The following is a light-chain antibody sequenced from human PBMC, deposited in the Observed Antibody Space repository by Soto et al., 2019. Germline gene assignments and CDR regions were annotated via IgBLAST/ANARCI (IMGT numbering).Light chain of an antibody. J-gene: IGKJ4*01. V-gene: IGKV3-15*01. Sequence: EIVMTQSPDTLSVSPGERATLFCRASQSVSSTVAWYQQRPGQAPRLLIYGASTRATGIQARFSGSGSGTEFTLTIRSLQSEDFAVYYCNQYNNWPPSFGGGTKVDIK. CDR1: QSVSST. CDR2: GAS. CDR3: NQYNNWPPS.